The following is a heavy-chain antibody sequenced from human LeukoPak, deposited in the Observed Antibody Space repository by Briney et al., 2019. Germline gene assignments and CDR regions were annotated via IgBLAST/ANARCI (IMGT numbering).Heavy chain of an antibody. CDR1: GFSLTSGVG. CDR3: VHFTVTTGGAFDY. J-gene: IGHJ4*02. D-gene: IGHD1/OR15-1a*01. Sequence: SGPTLVKPTQTLTLTCTFSGFSLTSGVGVGWVRQSPGKALEWLALIYWDDDKRYSPSLKSRLTITKDTSKKQVVLTMTNMDPVDTAIYYCVHFTVTTGGAFDYWGQGTLVTVSS. CDR2: IYWDDDK. V-gene: IGHV2-5*02.